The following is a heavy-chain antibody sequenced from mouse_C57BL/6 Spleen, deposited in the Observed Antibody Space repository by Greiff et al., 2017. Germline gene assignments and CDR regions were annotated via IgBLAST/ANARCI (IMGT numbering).Heavy chain of an antibody. Sequence: DVMLVESGGGLVQPGGSLKLSCAASGFTFSDYYMYWVRQTPEKRLEWVAYISNGGGSTYYPDTVKGRFTISRDNAKNTLYLQMSRLKSEDTAMYYCARHGDDGYYVNAMDYWGQGTSVTVSS. D-gene: IGHD2-3*01. J-gene: IGHJ4*01. V-gene: IGHV5-12*01. CDR3: ARHGDDGYYVNAMDY. CDR2: ISNGGGST. CDR1: GFTFSDYY.